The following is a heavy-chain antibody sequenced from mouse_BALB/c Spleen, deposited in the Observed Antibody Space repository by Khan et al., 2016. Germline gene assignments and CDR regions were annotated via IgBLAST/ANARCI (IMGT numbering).Heavy chain of an antibody. V-gene: IGHV3-8*02. D-gene: IGHD1-2*01. J-gene: IGHJ3*01. Sequence: EVQLQGSGPSLAKPSQPLSLTCSVTGDSITSGHWNWIRKFPGNKFDFMGYISHSGDSYYNPSLKSRISITRDTSKNQYYLQLNSVTTEDTATYYCATWDYYGSAFAYWGQGTLVTVSA. CDR2: ISHSGDS. CDR3: ATWDYYGSAFAY. CDR1: GDSITSGH.